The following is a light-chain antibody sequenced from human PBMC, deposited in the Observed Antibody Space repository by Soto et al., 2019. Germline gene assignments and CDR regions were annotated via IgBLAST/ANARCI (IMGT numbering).Light chain of an antibody. V-gene: IGKV1-5*01. J-gene: IGKJ1*01. CDR2: DAS. CDR1: QGISNW. CDR3: QQYNSFSRT. Sequence: DIQMTTSPSTLSASVVDRASSTCRASQGISNWLAWYQQKPGKAPKLLIYDASSLESGVPSRFSGSRSGTEFTLTISSLQPADFATDDGQQYNSFSRTVRQGTKVDIK.